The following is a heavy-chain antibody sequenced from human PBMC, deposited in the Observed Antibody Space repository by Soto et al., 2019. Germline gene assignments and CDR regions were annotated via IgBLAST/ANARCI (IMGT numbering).Heavy chain of an antibody. V-gene: IGHV3-11*01. CDR1: GFTFSDTF. CDR3: AGDQGPNYMAV. J-gene: IGHJ6*03. Sequence: QVQLVESGGCLVKPGGSLRLSCAASGFTFSDTFMSWSRQTPRKGLEWLSYISGRDGNIYYADSVRGRFTISRDNAKNSVYLLMNSLRADDTAVYYCAGDQGPNYMAVWGKGTTVTVS. CDR2: ISGRDGNI.